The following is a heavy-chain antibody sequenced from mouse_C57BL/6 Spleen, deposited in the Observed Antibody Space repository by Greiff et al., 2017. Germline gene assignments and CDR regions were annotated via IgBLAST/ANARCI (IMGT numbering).Heavy chain of an antibody. D-gene: IGHD2-4*01. CDR2: IYPGNGDT. CDR3: ARSGDYEYYFDY. V-gene: IGHV1-5*01. J-gene: IGHJ2*01. CDR1: GYTFTSYW. Sequence: EVQLQQSGTVLARPGASVKMSCKTSGYTFTSYWMHWVKQRPGQGLEWIGAIYPGNGDTSYNQKFKGKATLTAVTSASTAYMELSSLTNEDSAVYDCARSGDYEYYFDYWGQGTTLTVSS.